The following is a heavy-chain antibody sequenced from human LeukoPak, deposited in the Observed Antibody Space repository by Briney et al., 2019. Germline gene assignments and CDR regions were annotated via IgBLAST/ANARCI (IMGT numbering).Heavy chain of an antibody. V-gene: IGHV3-21*01. CDR1: GFTFSSYS. CDR3: ARTGDFYDSASDI. J-gene: IGHJ3*02. CDR2: ISSSSSYI. D-gene: IGHD3-22*01. Sequence: PGGSLRLSCAASGFTFSSYSMNWVRQAPGKGLEWVSSISSSSSYIYYADSVKGRFTISRDNAKNSLYLQMNSLRAEDTAVYYCARTGDFYDSASDIWGQGTIVTVSS.